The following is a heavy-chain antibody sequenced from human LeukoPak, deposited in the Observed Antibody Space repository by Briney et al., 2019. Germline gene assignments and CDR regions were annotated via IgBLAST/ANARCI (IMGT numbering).Heavy chain of an antibody. Sequence: ASVKVSCKTSGYTFTDYYMHWVRQAPGQGLEWMGWINPNSGGTNYAQKFQGRVTMTRDTSISTAYMELSRLRSDDTAVYYCASRMTTVATLGPSYFDYWGQGTLVTVSS. V-gene: IGHV1-2*02. D-gene: IGHD4-23*01. J-gene: IGHJ4*02. CDR2: INPNSGGT. CDR3: ASRMTTVATLGPSYFDY. CDR1: GYTFTDYY.